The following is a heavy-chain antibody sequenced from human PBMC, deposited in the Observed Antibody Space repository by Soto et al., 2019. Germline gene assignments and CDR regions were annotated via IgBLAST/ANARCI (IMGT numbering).Heavy chain of an antibody. J-gene: IGHJ4*02. V-gene: IGHV3-33*01. CDR3: ARADSSGVAFDY. CDR2: IWYDGSNK. D-gene: IGHD6-19*01. CDR1: GFTFSSSG. Sequence: GGSLRLSCAASGFTFSSSGMHWARQAPGKGLEWVAVIWYDGSNKYYADSVKGRFTISRDNSKNTLYLQMNSLRGEDTAVYYCARADSSGVAFDYWGQGTLVTVSS.